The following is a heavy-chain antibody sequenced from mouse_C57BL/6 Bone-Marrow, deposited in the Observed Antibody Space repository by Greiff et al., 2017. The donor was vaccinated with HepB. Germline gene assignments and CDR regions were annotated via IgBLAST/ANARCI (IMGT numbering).Heavy chain of an antibody. CDR2: IRNKANGYTT. J-gene: IGHJ3*01. CDR3: LKAVSSGSSYTWFAY. D-gene: IGHD1-1*01. Sequence: EVKVVESGGGLVQPGASLRLSCAASGFTFNDYQMSWVRQAPGKAPEWLALIRNKANGYTTEYTASVKGRFTISRDNSQNILYLQMNTLRAEDSATYCCLKAVSSGSSYTWFAYWGQGTLVTVSA. CDR1: GFTFNDYQ. V-gene: IGHV7-4*01.